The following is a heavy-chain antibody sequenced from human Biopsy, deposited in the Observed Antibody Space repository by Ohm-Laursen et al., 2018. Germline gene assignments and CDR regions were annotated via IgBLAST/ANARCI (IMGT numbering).Heavy chain of an antibody. V-gene: IGHV2-70*16. CDR2: IDLGDAK. CDR3: ARIPILVVPAAIVYRHRRHLQGLDV. J-gene: IGHJ6*02. D-gene: IGHD2-2*02. Sequence: TQTLTLTCTLSGFSLNTRGMSVTWIRQPPGKALEWLARIDLGDAKFYNGSLKTRLTISKDTSENHVVLTLSDVDPVDTATYYCARIPILVVPAAIVYRHRRHLQGLDVWGQGTTVIVSS. CDR1: GFSLNTRGMS.